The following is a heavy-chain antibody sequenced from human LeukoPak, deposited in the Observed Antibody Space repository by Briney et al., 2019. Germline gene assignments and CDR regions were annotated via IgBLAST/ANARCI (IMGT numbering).Heavy chain of an antibody. CDR1: GFTFSSYA. CDR3: ARSDSGIAAANWFDP. Sequence: GGSLRLSCAASGFTFSSYAMHRVRQAPGKGLEWVAVISYDGSNKYYADSVKGRFTISRDNSKNTLYLQMNSLRAEDTAVYYCARSDSGIAAANWFDPWGQGTLVTVSS. D-gene: IGHD6-13*01. V-gene: IGHV3-30*04. CDR2: ISYDGSNK. J-gene: IGHJ5*02.